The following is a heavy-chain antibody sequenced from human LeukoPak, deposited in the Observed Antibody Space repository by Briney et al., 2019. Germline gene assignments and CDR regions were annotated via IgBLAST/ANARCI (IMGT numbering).Heavy chain of an antibody. CDR3: ARHLPYYDFWSGYSLNLGHAFYI. CDR2: IYTSGST. V-gene: IGHV4-4*07. D-gene: IGHD3-3*01. CDR1: GGSISSCL. Sequence: SEALSLTCTGSGGSISSCLWSWLGQPAGRGREGIGRIYTSGSTNYNPSLKRRVTMSVDTSKNQFSLKLSSVTAADTAVYYCARHLPYYDFWSGYSLNLGHAFYIWGQGTMVTVSS. J-gene: IGHJ3*02.